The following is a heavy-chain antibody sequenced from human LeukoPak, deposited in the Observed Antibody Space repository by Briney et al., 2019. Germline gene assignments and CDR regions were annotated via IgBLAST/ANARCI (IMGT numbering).Heavy chain of an antibody. CDR1: GGSFSGYY. CDR3: ARASHDYGDYSHFDY. V-gene: IGHV4-34*01. J-gene: IGHJ4*02. CDR2: INHRGST. D-gene: IGHD4-17*01. Sequence: SETLSLTCVVYGGSFSGYYWSWIRQSPGKGLEWIGEINHRGSTNYNPSLKRRVTISLDTSKNQFSLKLSSVTAADTAVYYCARASHDYGDYSHFDYWGQGTLVTVSS.